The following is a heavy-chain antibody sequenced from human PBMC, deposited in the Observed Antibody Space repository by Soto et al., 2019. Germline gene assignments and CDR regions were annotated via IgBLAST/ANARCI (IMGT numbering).Heavy chain of an antibody. J-gene: IGHJ5*02. Sequence: QVQLVESGGGVVQPGRSLRLSCAASGFTFSSYAMHWVRQAPGQGLEWVAGISYDGSNKYYADSVKGRFTISRDNSKNTLYLQMNSLRAEDTAVYYCARETNDYSNYGGIGWFDPWGQGTLVTVSS. D-gene: IGHD4-4*01. CDR2: ISYDGSNK. CDR3: ARETNDYSNYGGIGWFDP. CDR1: GFTFSSYA. V-gene: IGHV3-30-3*01.